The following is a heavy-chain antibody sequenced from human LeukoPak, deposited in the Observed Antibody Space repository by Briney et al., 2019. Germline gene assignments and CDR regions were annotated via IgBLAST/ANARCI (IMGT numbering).Heavy chain of an antibody. Sequence: GGSLRLSCAASGFTFSSYAMHWVRQAPGKGLEWVAVISYDGSNKYYADSVKGRFTISRDNSKNTLYLQMNSLRAEDTAVYYCARDLGSGWYLGYWGQGTLVTVSS. CDR3: ARDLGSGWYLGY. V-gene: IGHV3-30*04. CDR1: GFTFSSYA. D-gene: IGHD6-19*01. J-gene: IGHJ4*02. CDR2: ISYDGSNK.